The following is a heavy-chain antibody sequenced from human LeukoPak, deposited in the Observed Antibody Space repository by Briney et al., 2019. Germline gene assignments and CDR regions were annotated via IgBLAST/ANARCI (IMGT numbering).Heavy chain of an antibody. Sequence: ASVKVSCKASGYTFTNYAIHWVRQAPGQGLEWMGLIDTRNGEAKYSQKFQGRVTITIDTSATTAYMELNSLRSEDTAVYYCGRDPPFDPWGQGTPVTVSS. CDR2: IDTRNGEA. CDR3: GRDPPFDP. CDR1: GYTFTNYA. V-gene: IGHV1-3*04. J-gene: IGHJ5*02.